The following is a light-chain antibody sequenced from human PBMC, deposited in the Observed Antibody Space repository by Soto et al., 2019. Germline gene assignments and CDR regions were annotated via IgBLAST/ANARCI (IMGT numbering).Light chain of an antibody. CDR1: QSVSSSY. CDR2: GAS. J-gene: IGKJ4*01. V-gene: IGKV3-20*01. CDR3: QQYGSSPPLT. Sequence: EFVLTQSPGTLSLSPGERATLSCRASQSVSSSYLAWYQQKPGQAPRILIYGASTRATGIPDRFSGIGSGTDFTHTISRLEPEDFAVYYCQQYGSSPPLTFGGGTKVEIK.